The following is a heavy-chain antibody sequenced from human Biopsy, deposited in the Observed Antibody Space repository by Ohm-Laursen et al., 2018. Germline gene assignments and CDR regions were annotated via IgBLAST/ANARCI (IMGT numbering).Heavy chain of an antibody. J-gene: IGHJ4*02. D-gene: IGHD2-8*01. Sequence: ASVKVSCKASTYTFTDYNIHWMRQAPGQGLEWLGYINCKTGATNYAQKFQGTVTMTRDTSISTAYLALGSLRSADTAIYYCARDPLNGHKHFDYWGQGSLVTVSS. CDR3: ARDPLNGHKHFDY. V-gene: IGHV1-2*02. CDR2: INCKTGAT. CDR1: TYTFTDYN.